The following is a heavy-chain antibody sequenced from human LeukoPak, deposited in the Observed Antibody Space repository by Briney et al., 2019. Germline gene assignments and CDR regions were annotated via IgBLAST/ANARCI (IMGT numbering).Heavy chain of an antibody. D-gene: IGHD3-3*01. J-gene: IGHJ6*03. CDR1: GDSIGSGDNY. CDR2: AFYSGST. CDR3: ARDGRFSTYMDV. V-gene: IGHV4-31*03. Sequence: PSQTLSLTCTVSGDSIGSGDNYWSWVRQPPEKGLEWIGYAFYSGSTYYNPSLKSRATISVDTSKNQFSLKPSSVTAADTAVYYCARDGRFSTYMDVWGKGTTVTVSS.